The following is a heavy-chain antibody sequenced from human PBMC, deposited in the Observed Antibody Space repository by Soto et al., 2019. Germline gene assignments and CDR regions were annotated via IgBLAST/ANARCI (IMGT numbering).Heavy chain of an antibody. CDR3: ARGYRWGMDV. J-gene: IGHJ6*02. Sequence: AGSLRLSCAASKFTFSSYCFHWVRQTPGKGLMWVSRISGDGTNTFYADSVKGRFTISRDNAKNTLYLQMSSLRDEDTALYYCARGYRWGMDVWGQGTKVTVSS. V-gene: IGHV3-74*01. CDR2: ISGDGTNT. CDR1: KFTFSSYC. D-gene: IGHD3-16*02.